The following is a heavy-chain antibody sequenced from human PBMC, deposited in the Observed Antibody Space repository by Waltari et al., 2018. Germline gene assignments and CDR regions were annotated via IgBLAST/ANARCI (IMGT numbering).Heavy chain of an antibody. CDR1: GYSFTSYW. Sequence: EVQLVQSGAEVKKPGESLKISCKGSGYSFTSYWIGWVRQMPGKGLEWRGIIFPVASYPGYCPSSQGQVTISADKSISTAYLQWSSLKASDTAMYYCARGTGSGGSPHLGYWGQGTLVTVSS. J-gene: IGHJ4*02. V-gene: IGHV5-51*01. CDR3: ARGTGSGGSPHLGY. CDR2: IFPVASYP. D-gene: IGHD2-15*01.